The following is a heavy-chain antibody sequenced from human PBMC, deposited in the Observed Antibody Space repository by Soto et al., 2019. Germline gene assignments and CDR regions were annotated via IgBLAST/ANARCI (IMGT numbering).Heavy chain of an antibody. Sequence: PSETLSLTCAVSGDSISSVKWWSWVRQPPGKGLEWIGEIHHSGNSNYNPSLKSRVIISVDKSKNQFSLNLSSVTDADTAVYYCARGERQQQRDYWGQGTLVTVSS. J-gene: IGHJ4*02. CDR1: GDSISSVKW. V-gene: IGHV4-4*02. CDR3: ARGERQQQRDY. CDR2: IHHSGNS. D-gene: IGHD6-25*01.